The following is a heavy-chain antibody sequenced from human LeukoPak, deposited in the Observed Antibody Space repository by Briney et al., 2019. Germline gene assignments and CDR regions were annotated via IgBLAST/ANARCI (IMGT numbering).Heavy chain of an antibody. V-gene: IGHV3-23*01. CDR3: AKDIVRGEYFQH. CDR2: ISGSGDYT. D-gene: IGHD1-26*01. J-gene: IGHJ1*01. Sequence: GGSLRLSCAASGFTFSSYAMTWVRQAPGKGLEWVSSISGSGDYTNYAGSVKGRFTSSRDNSKNTLYLQMNSLRAEDTALYYCAKDIVRGEYFQHWGQGTLVTVSS. CDR1: GFTFSSYA.